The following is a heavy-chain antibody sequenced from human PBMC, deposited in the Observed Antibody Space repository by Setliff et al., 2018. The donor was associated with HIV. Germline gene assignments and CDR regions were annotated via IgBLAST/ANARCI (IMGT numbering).Heavy chain of an antibody. CDR1: GGSISNYY. CDR3: ARSSRGSLRDLDY. CDR2: GYYSGIT. J-gene: IGHJ4*02. D-gene: IGHD2-21*02. Sequence: SETLSLTCTVSGGSISNYYWSWIRQPPGKGLEWIGCGYYSGITHYDPSLKSRVSISVDASKNQFSLRLNSVTIADTAVYFCARSSRGSLRDLDYWGPGTLVTVSS. V-gene: IGHV4-59*08.